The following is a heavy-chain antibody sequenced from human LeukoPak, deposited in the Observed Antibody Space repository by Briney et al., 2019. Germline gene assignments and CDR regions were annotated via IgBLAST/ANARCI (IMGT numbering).Heavy chain of an antibody. V-gene: IGHV3-21*01. CDR1: GFTFSSYA. J-gene: IGHJ4*02. D-gene: IGHD4-11*01. CDR3: TRDPNSRKYSSSSLGLRH. Sequence: GGSLRLSCAASGFTFSSYAMSWVRQAPGKGLEWVSSISFSSESIYYADSVKGRFAISRDNAKNSLYLQMTSLRDEDTVVYYCTRDPNSRKYSSSSLGLRHWGQGTLVTVSS. CDR2: ISFSSESI.